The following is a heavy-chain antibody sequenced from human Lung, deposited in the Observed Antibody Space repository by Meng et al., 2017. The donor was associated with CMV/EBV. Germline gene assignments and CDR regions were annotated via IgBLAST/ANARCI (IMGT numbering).Heavy chain of an antibody. CDR3: ARGYYESRRGIDY. Sequence: ESXKISXAASGFTFDDYDMSWVRQAPGKGLEWVSGINWNGGSTGYADSVKGRFTISRDNAKNSLYLQMNSLRAEDTALYHCARGYYESRRGIDYWGQGTRVTVSS. J-gene: IGHJ4*02. CDR1: GFTFDDYD. V-gene: IGHV3-20*01. D-gene: IGHD3-22*01. CDR2: INWNGGST.